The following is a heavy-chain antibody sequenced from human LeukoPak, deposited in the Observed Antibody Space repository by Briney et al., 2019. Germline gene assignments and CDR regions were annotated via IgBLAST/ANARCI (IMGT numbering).Heavy chain of an antibody. J-gene: IGHJ6*02. D-gene: IGHD1-1*01. CDR2: IIPILDIA. Sequence: SVKVSCKASGGTFSYYAINWVRRAPGQGLEWMGRIIPILDIANYAQKFQGRVTITADKSTDTAHMELSSLRSEDTAVYYCARDLVIQPPATPSSYGMDVWGQGTTVTVSS. CDR3: ARDLVIQPPATPSSYGMDV. V-gene: IGHV1-69*04. CDR1: GGTFSYYA.